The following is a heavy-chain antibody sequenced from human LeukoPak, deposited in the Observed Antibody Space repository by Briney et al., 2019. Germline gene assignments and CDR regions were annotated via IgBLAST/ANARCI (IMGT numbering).Heavy chain of an antibody. V-gene: IGHV1-46*01. J-gene: IGHJ4*02. CDR3: ARGAYCSSTSCYHPASLKDY. Sequence: ASVRVSCKASGYTFTSYYMHWVRQAPGQGLEWMGIINPSGDSTNYAQKFKGRVTMTRDTSTSTVYMELSSLRSEDTAVYYCARGAYCSSTSCYHPASLKDYWGQGTLVTVSS. D-gene: IGHD2-2*01. CDR1: GYTFTSYY. CDR2: INPSGDST.